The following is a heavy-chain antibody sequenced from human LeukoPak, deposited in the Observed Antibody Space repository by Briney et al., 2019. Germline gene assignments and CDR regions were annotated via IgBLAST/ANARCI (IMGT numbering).Heavy chain of an antibody. Sequence: GGSLRLSCEASGFTFNNYVMTWVRQAPGKGLEWVANIKQDGSEKYYVDSVKGRFTISRDNAKNSLYLQMNSLRAEDTAVYYCARRYNWNYYPFDYWGQGTLVTVSS. V-gene: IGHV3-7*01. CDR1: GFTFNNYV. D-gene: IGHD1-7*01. J-gene: IGHJ4*02. CDR3: ARRYNWNYYPFDY. CDR2: IKQDGSEK.